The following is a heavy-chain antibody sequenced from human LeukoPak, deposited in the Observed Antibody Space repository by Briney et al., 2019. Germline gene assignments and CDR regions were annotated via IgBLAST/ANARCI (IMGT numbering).Heavy chain of an antibody. CDR3: ASPLTYYYDSSGYSSGY. V-gene: IGHV1-2*06. D-gene: IGHD3-22*01. CDR1: GYTFTGYY. J-gene: IGHJ4*02. CDR2: INPNSGGT. Sequence: GASVKVSCKASGYTFTGYYMHWVRQAPGQGLEWMGRINPNSGGTNYAQKFQGRVTMTRDTSISTAYMELSRLRSDDTAVYYCASPLTYYYDSSGYSSGYWGQGTLVTVSS.